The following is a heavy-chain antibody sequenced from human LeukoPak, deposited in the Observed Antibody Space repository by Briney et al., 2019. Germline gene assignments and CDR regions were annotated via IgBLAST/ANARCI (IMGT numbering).Heavy chain of an antibody. CDR2: IDISGNT. Sequence: SETLSLTCTVSGGSISSYYWSWIRQPAGKGLEWIGRIDISGNTYYNPSLKSRVTISVGKSKNQFSLKLSSVTAADTAVYYCARNPIHYGDYGNEFDPWGQGTLVTVSS. D-gene: IGHD4-17*01. J-gene: IGHJ5*02. CDR1: GGSISSYY. CDR3: ARNPIHYGDYGNEFDP. V-gene: IGHV4-4*07.